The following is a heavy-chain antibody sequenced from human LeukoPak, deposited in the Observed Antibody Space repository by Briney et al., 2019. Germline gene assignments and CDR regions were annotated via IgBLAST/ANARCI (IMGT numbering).Heavy chain of an antibody. Sequence: GASVKVSCKASGGTFSSYAISWVRQAPGQGLEWMGWISAYNGNTNYVQKFQGRVTMTRDTSISTAYMEMSRLRSDDTAVYYCARNLWFGESSDAFDMWGQGTMVTVSS. D-gene: IGHD3-10*01. CDR2: ISAYNGNT. V-gene: IGHV1-18*01. CDR1: GGTFSSYA. CDR3: ARNLWFGESSDAFDM. J-gene: IGHJ3*02.